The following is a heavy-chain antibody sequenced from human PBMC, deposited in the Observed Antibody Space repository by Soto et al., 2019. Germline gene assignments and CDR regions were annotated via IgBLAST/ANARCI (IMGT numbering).Heavy chain of an antibody. V-gene: IGHV4-34*01. D-gene: IGHD3-10*01. Sequence: SETLSLTCAVYGGSFSGYYWSWIRQPPGKGLEWIGEINHSGSTNYNPSLKSRVTISVDTSKNQFSLKLSSVTAADTAVYYCARRGLRPYYGSGSSAGNWFDPWGQGTLVTISS. J-gene: IGHJ5*02. CDR1: GGSFSGYY. CDR2: INHSGST. CDR3: ARRGLRPYYGSGSSAGNWFDP.